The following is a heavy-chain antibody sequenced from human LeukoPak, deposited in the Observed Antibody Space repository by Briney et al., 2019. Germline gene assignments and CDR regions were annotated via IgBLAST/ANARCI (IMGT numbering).Heavy chain of an antibody. CDR3: AARSSGNPYF. CDR2: IKQDGSEK. Sequence: GGSLRLSCTASGLTLSNYWMIWVRQAPGKGLQWVAKIKQDGSEKYYVDSVKGRFTISRDNAENSLYLQMNSPRVEDTAVYYCAARSSGNPYFWGQGTLVTVSS. V-gene: IGHV3-7*03. J-gene: IGHJ4*02. CDR1: GLTLSNYW. D-gene: IGHD1-26*01.